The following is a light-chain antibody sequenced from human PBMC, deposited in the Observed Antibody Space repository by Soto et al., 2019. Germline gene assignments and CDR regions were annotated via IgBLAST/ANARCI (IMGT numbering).Light chain of an antibody. J-gene: IGKJ1*01. CDR1: QSISSW. CDR2: DAS. Sequence: DIKMTQSPSTLSTSLGERVTIXWRASQSISSWLAWYQQKPGKATKLLIYDASSLESGVPSMFSGSGSGTEFTLTISSLQPDDFATYYCQQYNSYWTFGQGTKVDIK. V-gene: IGKV1-5*01. CDR3: QQYNSYWT.